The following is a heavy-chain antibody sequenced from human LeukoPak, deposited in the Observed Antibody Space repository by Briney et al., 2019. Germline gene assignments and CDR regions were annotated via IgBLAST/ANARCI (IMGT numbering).Heavy chain of an antibody. V-gene: IGHV4-4*02. Sequence: SETLSLTCAVSGGSISSSNWWSWVRQPPGKGLEWIGEIYHSGSTNYNPSLKSRVTISVDKSKNQFSLKLSSVTAADTAVYYCALEMYCSSTSCPGDRGVTFDPWGQGTLVTVSS. D-gene: IGHD2-2*01. CDR3: ALEMYCSSTSCPGDRGVTFDP. J-gene: IGHJ5*02. CDR1: GGSISSSNW. CDR2: IYHSGST.